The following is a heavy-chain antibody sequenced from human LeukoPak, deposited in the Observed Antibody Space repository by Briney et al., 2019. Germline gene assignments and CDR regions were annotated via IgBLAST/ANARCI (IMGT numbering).Heavy chain of an antibody. CDR2: IYTSGST. Sequence: ASQTLSLTCTVSGGSISSGSYYWSWIRQPAGKGLEWIGRIYTSGSTNYNPSLKSRVTISVDTSKNQFSLKLSSVTAADTAVYCCARAKGWEFLEWFTPKYYFDYWGQGTLVTVSS. CDR3: ARAKGWEFLEWFTPKYYFDY. V-gene: IGHV4-61*02. J-gene: IGHJ4*02. D-gene: IGHD3-3*01. CDR1: GGSISSGSYY.